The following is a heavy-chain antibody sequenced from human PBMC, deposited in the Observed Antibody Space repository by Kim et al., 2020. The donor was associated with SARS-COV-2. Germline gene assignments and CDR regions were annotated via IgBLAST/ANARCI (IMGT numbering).Heavy chain of an antibody. CDR1: GGSISSSNW. CDR2: IYHSGST. J-gene: IGHJ6*02. Sequence: SETLSLTCAVSGGSISSSNWWSWVRQPPGTGLEWIGEIYHSGSTNYNPSLKSRVTISVDKSKNQFSLKLSSVTAADTAVYYCARDLSFDSSGSYYYYGMDVWGQGTTVTVSS. CDR3: ARDLSFDSSGSYYYYGMDV. V-gene: IGHV4-4*02. D-gene: IGHD6-19*01.